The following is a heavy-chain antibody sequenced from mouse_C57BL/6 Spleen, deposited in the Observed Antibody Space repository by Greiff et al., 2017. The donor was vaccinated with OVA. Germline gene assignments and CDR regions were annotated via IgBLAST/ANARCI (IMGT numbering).Heavy chain of an antibody. J-gene: IGHJ4*01. CDR2: IYWDDDK. CDR3: TRLDDYEYYAMDY. Sequence: QVTLKVSGPGILQSSQTLSLSCSFSGFSLSTSGMGVSWLRQPSGTGLEWLAHIYWDDDKRYNTFLKSRLTISKETSRNQVILKITSVDTADTATYYGTRLDDYEYYAMDYWGQGTSVTVSA. D-gene: IGHD2-4*01. CDR1: GFSLSTSGMG. V-gene: IGHV8-12*01.